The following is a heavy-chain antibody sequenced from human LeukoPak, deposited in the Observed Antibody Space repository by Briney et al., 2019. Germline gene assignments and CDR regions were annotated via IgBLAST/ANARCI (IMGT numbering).Heavy chain of an antibody. J-gene: IGHJ4*02. CDR1: GFNFSTYS. Sequence: GGSLRLSCGASGFNFSTYSMNWVRQAPGKGLEWVSSISGDSSSIYSSDSVKGRFTISRDNAKNSLFLQMHSLRAEDTAVYYCARAFAAVDYRGQGTLVTVSS. CDR3: ARAFAAVDY. V-gene: IGHV3-21*01. CDR2: ISGDSSSI. D-gene: IGHD6-13*01.